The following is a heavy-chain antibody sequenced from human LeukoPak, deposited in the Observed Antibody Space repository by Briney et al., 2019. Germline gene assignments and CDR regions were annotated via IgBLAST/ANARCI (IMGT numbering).Heavy chain of an antibody. V-gene: IGHV1-69*13. CDR2: IIPIFGTA. CDR1: GGTFSSYA. D-gene: IGHD2-2*02. CDR3: ASGPLIVPAAIKVYFDY. Sequence: SVKVSCKASGGTFSSYAISWVRQAPGQELEWMGGIIPIFGTANYAQKLQGRVTITVDESTSTAYMELSSLRSEDTAVYYCASGPLIVPAAIKVYFDYWGQGTLVTVSS. J-gene: IGHJ4*02.